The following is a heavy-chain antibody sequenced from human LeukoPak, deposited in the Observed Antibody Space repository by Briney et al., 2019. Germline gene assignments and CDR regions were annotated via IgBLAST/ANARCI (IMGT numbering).Heavy chain of an antibody. Sequence: PGGSLRLSCAASGFTFSSYSMNRVRQAPGKGLEWVSSISSSSSYIYYADSVKGRFTISRDNAKNSLYLQMNSLRAEDTAVYYCASPSIRYSSGWWAYWGQGTLVTVSS. D-gene: IGHD6-19*01. CDR3: ASPSIRYSSGWWAY. CDR2: ISSSSSYI. V-gene: IGHV3-21*01. CDR1: GFTFSSYS. J-gene: IGHJ4*02.